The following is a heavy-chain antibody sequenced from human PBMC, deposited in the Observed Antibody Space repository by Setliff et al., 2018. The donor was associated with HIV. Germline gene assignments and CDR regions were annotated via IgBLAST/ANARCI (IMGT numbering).Heavy chain of an antibody. CDR3: ARVYYNLWSSYFWEHVQLDP. V-gene: IGHV4-61*02. CDR2: IYTSGST. D-gene: IGHD3-3*01. CDR1: GGSISSGSYY. Sequence: SETLSLTCTVSGGSISSGSYYWSWIRQPAGKGLEWIGRIYTSGSTNYNPSLKSRVTISLDTSKNHFSLQLSSVTAADTAVYYCARVYYNLWSSYFWEHVQLDPWGQGTRVT. J-gene: IGHJ5*02.